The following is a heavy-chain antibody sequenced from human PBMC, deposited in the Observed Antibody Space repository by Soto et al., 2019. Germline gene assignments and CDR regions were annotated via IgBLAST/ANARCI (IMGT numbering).Heavy chain of an antibody. Sequence: QVQLQESGPGLVKPSQTLSLTCTVSGGSISSGGYYWSCIRQHPGKGLAWIGYIYYSGSTYSNPSLKGRVTISVEKSKNHVSLKLSSVTAAETAVYYCAGELWTDYYYGMDVWGQGTTVTVSS. D-gene: IGHD2-21*01. CDR3: AGELWTDYYYGMDV. J-gene: IGHJ6*02. CDR1: GGSISSGGYY. V-gene: IGHV4-31*03. CDR2: IYYSGST.